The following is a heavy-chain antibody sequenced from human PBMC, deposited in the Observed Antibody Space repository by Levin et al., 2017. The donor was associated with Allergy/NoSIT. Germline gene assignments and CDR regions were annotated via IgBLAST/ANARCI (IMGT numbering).Heavy chain of an antibody. V-gene: IGHV3-20*04. J-gene: IGHJ6*03. D-gene: IGHD3-10*01. Sequence: GGSLRLSCAASGFTFDDYGMSWVRQAPGKGLEWVSGINWNGGSTGYADSVKGRFTISRDNAKNSLYLQMNSLRAEDTALYYCARDGETITRVRGGYYYYYMDVWGKGTTVTVSS. CDR3: ARDGETITRVRGGYYYYYMDV. CDR1: GFTFDDYG. CDR2: INWNGGST.